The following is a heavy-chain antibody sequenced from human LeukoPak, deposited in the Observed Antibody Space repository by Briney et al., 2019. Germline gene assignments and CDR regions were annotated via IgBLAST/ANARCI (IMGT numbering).Heavy chain of an antibody. CDR1: GFAFNIFD. CDR3: ARDSDAEYYDTHGFYPTHFDS. D-gene: IGHD3-22*01. Sequence: PGGSLRLSCAASGFAFNIFDMNWVRQAPGKGLEWLSYISSSGNTVHYADSVKGRFTISRDNAKNTLYLQLKTLRAEDTAIYYCARDSDAEYYDTHGFYPTHFDSWGQGTLVTVSS. V-gene: IGHV3-48*03. J-gene: IGHJ4*02. CDR2: ISSSGNTV.